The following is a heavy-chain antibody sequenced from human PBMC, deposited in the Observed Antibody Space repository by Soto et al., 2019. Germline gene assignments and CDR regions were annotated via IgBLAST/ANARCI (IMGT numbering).Heavy chain of an antibody. CDR2: IIPIFGTA. CDR1: GVTFSKFI. J-gene: IGHJ6*02. D-gene: IGHD6-19*01. Sequence: SVKVSCKASGVTFSKFIVTWVRQAPGLGLEWVGGIIPIFGTANYAQKFQGRVTITADESTSTSYMEVNNLRSGDTAVYYCAKVRYSSPMGYYYGMDVWGQGTTVTVSS. CDR3: AKVRYSSPMGYYYGMDV. V-gene: IGHV1-69*13.